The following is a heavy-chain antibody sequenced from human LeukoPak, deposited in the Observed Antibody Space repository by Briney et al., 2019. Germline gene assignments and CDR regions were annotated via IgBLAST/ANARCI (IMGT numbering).Heavy chain of an antibody. CDR1: GFSVSSLY. D-gene: IGHD3-10*01. CDR3: AREPPMGRYYPGMDV. V-gene: IGHV3-66*01. Sequence: GGSLRLSCAASGFSVSSLYMLWVRQAPGKGLEWVSVIYSGGSIYYADSVKGRFIISRDNYKNTLDLQLNSLRAEDTAVYYCAREPPMGRYYPGMDVWGQGTTVTVPS. CDR2: IYSGGSI. J-gene: IGHJ6*02.